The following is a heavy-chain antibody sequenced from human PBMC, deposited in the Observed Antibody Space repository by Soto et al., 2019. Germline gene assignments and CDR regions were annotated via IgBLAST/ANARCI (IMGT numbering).Heavy chain of an antibody. CDR3: ARQPESTRYFDY. CDR1: GASISTNSYF. V-gene: IGHV4-39*01. J-gene: IGHJ4*02. CDR2: VYPSGTN. Sequence: QLQLQESGPGLVRSSETLSLTCCVSGASISTNSYFWGWIRQAHGQGLEWIGNVYPSGTNRLNLSLQSRVAIFVDRAKNQFSRELNTSMAADRAVYYCARQPESTRYFDYWGQGILVTVSS.